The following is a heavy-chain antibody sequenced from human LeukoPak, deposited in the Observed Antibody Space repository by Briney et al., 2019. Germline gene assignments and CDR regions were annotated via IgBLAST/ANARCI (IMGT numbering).Heavy chain of an antibody. CDR1: GCTFSSYG. CDR3: AKDAYYYDSSGYYHTNWFDP. J-gene: IGHJ5*02. V-gene: IGHV3-30*18. CDR2: ISYGGSNK. Sequence: GGSLRLSCAASGCTFSSYGVHWVRQAPGKGLEWVAVISYGGSNKYYADSVKGRFTISRDNSKNTLYLQMNSLRAEDTAVYYCAKDAYYYDSSGYYHTNWFDPWGQGTLFTVSS. D-gene: IGHD3-22*01.